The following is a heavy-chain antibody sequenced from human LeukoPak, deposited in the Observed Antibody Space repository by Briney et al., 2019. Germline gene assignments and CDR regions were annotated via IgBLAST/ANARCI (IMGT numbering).Heavy chain of an antibody. J-gene: IGHJ4*02. V-gene: IGHV1-18*04. CDR3: ARGTAVAPWDY. CDR1: GYTFTSYY. Sequence: ASVKVSCKASGYTFTSYYMHWVRQAPGQGLEWMGWISAYNGNTNCTQKFQDRVTLTTDTSATTAYMELRSLRSDDTAVYYCARGTAVAPWDYWGQGTLITVSS. D-gene: IGHD6-19*01. CDR2: ISAYNGNT.